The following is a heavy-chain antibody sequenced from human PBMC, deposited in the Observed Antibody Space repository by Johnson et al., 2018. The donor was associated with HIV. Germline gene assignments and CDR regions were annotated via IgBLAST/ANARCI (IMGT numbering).Heavy chain of an antibody. D-gene: IGHD3-16*01. CDR3: ARVGASRFDAFHV. V-gene: IGHV3-11*04. J-gene: IGHJ3*01. CDR1: GFTFSDDY. CDR2: ISRSGSTI. Sequence: QVQLVESGGGLVKPGGSLRLSCAASGFTFSDDYMSWIRQAPGKGLEWVSYISRSGSTITYADSVTGRFTISRDNTKNSLYLQINSLRAEDTAVYYCARVGASRFDAFHVWGQGTMVTVSS.